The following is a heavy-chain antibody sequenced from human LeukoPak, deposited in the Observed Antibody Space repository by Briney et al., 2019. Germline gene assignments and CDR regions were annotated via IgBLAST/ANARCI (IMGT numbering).Heavy chain of an antibody. CDR1: GFTFSSYG. Sequence: PGRSLRLSCAASGFTFSSYGMHWVRQAPGKGLEWVAVIWYDGSNKYYADSVKGRFTISRDNSKNTLYLHMNSLRAEDTAVYYCAREEIVVVPAAITFHYYYGMDVWGQGTTVTVSS. J-gene: IGHJ6*02. V-gene: IGHV3-33*01. CDR2: IWYDGSNK. CDR3: AREEIVVVPAAITFHYYYGMDV. D-gene: IGHD2-2*02.